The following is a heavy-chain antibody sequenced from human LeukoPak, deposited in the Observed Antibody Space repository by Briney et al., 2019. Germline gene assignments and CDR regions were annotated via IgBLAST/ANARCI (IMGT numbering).Heavy chain of an antibody. CDR3: AQMARGVNADY. CDR1: GFTFSSYA. CDR2: ISYDGSNK. Sequence: GGSLRLSCAASGFTFSSYAMHWVRQAPGKGLEWVAVISYDGSNKYYADSVKGRFTISRDNSKNTLYLQMNSLRAEDTAVYYCAQMARGVNADYWGQGTLVTVSS. V-gene: IGHV3-30*04. D-gene: IGHD3-10*01. J-gene: IGHJ4*02.